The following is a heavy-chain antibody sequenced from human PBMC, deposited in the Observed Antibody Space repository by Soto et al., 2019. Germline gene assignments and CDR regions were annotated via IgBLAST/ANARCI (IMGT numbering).Heavy chain of an antibody. CDR1: GFTFSSYA. Sequence: QVQLVQSGAGVKKPGSSVKVSCKASGFTFSSYAISWVRQAPGQGLEWMGGIIHIFATENYAQKFQGRVTITADKSTSTAYMALSSLGSEEPAVYYCASETSRVVTWGAFDIWGQGTMVTVSS. V-gene: IGHV1-69*06. CDR3: ASETSRVVTWGAFDI. J-gene: IGHJ3*02. D-gene: IGHD2-21*02. CDR2: IIHIFATE.